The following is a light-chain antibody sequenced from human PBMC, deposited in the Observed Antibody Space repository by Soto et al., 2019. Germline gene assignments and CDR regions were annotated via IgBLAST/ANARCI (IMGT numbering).Light chain of an antibody. CDR1: QSLGIW. Sequence: DIQMTQSPSTLSASVGDRVTITCRARQSLGIWLVWHQQQPGEAPKLLIYDASTLKSGVPSRFSGSGSGTKSTLTISSMQPDDFATYYCQEYNSYSGTFGQGTKVDIK. V-gene: IGKV1-5*01. CDR2: DAS. J-gene: IGKJ1*01. CDR3: QEYNSYSGT.